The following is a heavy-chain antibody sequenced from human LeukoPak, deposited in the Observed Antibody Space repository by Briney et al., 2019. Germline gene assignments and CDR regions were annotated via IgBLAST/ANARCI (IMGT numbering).Heavy chain of an antibody. D-gene: IGHD3-10*01. V-gene: IGHV1-8*01. CDR3: ARGGTYLPFGY. J-gene: IGHJ4*02. CDR1: GYILTSYD. CDR2: MNANSGDT. Sequence: GASVKVSCKASGYILTSYDINWVRQATGQGLEWMGWMNANSGDTGYAQKFQGRVTMTRNTSISTAYMELSSLRSEDTAIYYCARGGTYLPFGYWGQGTLVIVSS.